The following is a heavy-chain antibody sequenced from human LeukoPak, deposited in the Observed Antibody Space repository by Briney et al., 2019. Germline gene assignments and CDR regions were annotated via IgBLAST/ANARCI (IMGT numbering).Heavy chain of an antibody. V-gene: IGHV4-34*01. CDR2: INHSGST. CDR1: GGSFSGYY. Sequence: PSETLSLTCAVYGGSFSGYYWSWIRQPPGKGLEWIGEINHSGSTNYNPSLKSRVTISVDTSKSQFSLKLSSVTAADTAVYYCARARGIMDVWGQGTTVTVSS. J-gene: IGHJ6*02. CDR3: ARARGIMDV.